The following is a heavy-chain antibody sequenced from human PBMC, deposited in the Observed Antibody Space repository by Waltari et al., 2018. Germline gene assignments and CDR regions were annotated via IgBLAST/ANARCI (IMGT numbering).Heavy chain of an antibody. D-gene: IGHD3-3*01. Sequence: EVQLVESGGGLIQPGGSLRLSCEASGFAFSSHWMHWVRHSPGEGLVWVARIKSDGSGAGYADSVKGRFIISRDNAKDTLYLQMNSLKVEDTAMYYCARDDFLWPHYFDHWGQGTLVTVSS. CDR2: IKSDGSGA. CDR3: ARDDFLWPHYFDH. V-gene: IGHV3-74*01. CDR1: GFAFSSHW. J-gene: IGHJ4*02.